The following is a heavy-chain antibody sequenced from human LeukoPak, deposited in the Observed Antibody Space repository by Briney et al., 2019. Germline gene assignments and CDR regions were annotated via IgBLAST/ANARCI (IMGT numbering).Heavy chain of an antibody. CDR2: VYYSGST. CDR1: GGSISTYY. D-gene: IGHD1-14*01. CDR3: ARNSSSGWFAP. V-gene: IGHV4-59*01. J-gene: IGHJ5*02. Sequence: SETLSLTCTVSGGSISTYYWSWIRQPPGKGLEWIGSVYYSGSTVYNPSPKSRLTISVDTSKNQFSLNLESVTAADTALYYCARNSSSGWFAPWGQGTLVTVSS.